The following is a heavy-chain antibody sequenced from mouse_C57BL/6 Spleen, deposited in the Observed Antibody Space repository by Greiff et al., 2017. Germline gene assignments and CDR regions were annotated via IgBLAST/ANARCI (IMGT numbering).Heavy chain of an antibody. D-gene: IGHD2-4*01. CDR3: ARTDDYDPFAY. Sequence: VQLQQSGPELVKPGASVKISCKASGYSFTGYYMNWVKQSPEKSLVWIGEINPSTGGTTYNQKFKAKATLTVDKSSSTAYMQLKSLTSEDSAVYYCARTDDYDPFAYWGQGTLVTVSA. J-gene: IGHJ3*01. CDR1: GYSFTGYY. CDR2: INPSTGGT. V-gene: IGHV1-42*01.